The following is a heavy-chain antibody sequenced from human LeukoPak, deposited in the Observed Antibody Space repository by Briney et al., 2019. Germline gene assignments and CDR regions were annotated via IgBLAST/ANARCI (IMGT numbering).Heavy chain of an antibody. V-gene: IGHV3-66*01. CDR1: GFTVSSNY. CDR3: ARAHSSGWPHMFDP. CDR2: IYSGGST. J-gene: IGHJ5*02. Sequence: GGSLRLSCAASGFTVSSNYMSWVRQAPGKGLEWVSVIYSGGSTYYADSAKGRFTISRDNSKNTLYLQMNRLRAEDTAVYYCARAHSSGWPHMFDPWGQGTLVTVPS. D-gene: IGHD6-19*01.